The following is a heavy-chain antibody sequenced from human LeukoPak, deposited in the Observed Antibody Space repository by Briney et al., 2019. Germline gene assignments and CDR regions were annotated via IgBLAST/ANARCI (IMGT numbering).Heavy chain of an antibody. CDR3: ARSDIVVEGYYYYGMDV. D-gene: IGHD2-2*01. CDR2: ISGSGGST. CDR1: GFTFSSYA. J-gene: IGHJ6*02. Sequence: GGSLRLSCAASGFTFSSYAMSWVRQAPGKGLEWVSAISGSGGSTYYADSVKGRFTISRDNAKNSLYLQMNSLRAEDTAVYYCARSDIVVEGYYYYGMDVWGQGTTVTVSS. V-gene: IGHV3-23*01.